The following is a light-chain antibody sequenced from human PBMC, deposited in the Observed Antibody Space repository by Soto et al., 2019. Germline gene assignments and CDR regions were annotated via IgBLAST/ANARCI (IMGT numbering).Light chain of an antibody. Sequence: DIQMTQSPSTLSASVGDRVTITCRASQSISSWLAWYQQKPGKAPKLLVYKASSLESGVPARFSGSGFGTEFTLTISSLQPDDFAIYYCQQYNSYPYTFGQGTKLEIK. CDR3: QQYNSYPYT. CDR1: QSISSW. J-gene: IGKJ2*01. V-gene: IGKV1-5*03. CDR2: KAS.